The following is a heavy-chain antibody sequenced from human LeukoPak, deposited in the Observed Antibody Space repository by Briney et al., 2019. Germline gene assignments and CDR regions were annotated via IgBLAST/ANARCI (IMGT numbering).Heavy chain of an antibody. Sequence: ASVKVSCKVSGYTLTELSMHWVRQAPGKGLEWMGGFDPEDGETIYAQKFQGRVTMTEDTSTDTAYMGLSSLRSEDTAVYYCATDRGRYYDSSGPPDYWGQGTLVTVSS. J-gene: IGHJ4*02. D-gene: IGHD3-22*01. CDR3: ATDRGRYYDSSGPPDY. CDR2: FDPEDGET. V-gene: IGHV1-24*01. CDR1: GYTLTELS.